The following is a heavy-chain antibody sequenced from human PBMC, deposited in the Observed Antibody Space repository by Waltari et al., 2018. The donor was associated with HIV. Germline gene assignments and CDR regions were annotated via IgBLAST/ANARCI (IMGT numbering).Heavy chain of an antibody. CDR1: GFKFDIFT. V-gene: IGHV3-21*01. D-gene: IGHD1-1*01. J-gene: IGHJ4*02. Sequence: DVQLVESGGGLVKPGQSLRLSCIASGFKFDIFTMTWVRQAPGGGLWWVASISKSVEYVYYSDSLKGRVTISRDNAKKSLLLQVNSLTADDTGLYFCVRDRTSETTGDFDSWGQGVPVFVSS. CDR3: VRDRTSETTGDFDS. CDR2: ISKSVEYV.